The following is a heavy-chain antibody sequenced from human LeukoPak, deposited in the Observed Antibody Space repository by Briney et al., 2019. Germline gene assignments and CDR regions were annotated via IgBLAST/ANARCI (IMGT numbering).Heavy chain of an antibody. CDR2: IYSGGST. J-gene: IGHJ4*02. V-gene: IGHV3-53*01. CDR3: AREAYSGSCGGIDYFDY. Sequence: GGSLRLSCAASGFTVSSNYMSWVRQAPGKGLEWVSVIYSGGSTYYADSVKGRFTISRDNSKNTLYLQMNSLRAEDTAVYYCAREAYSGSCGGIDYFDYWGQGTLVTVSS. CDR1: GFTVSSNY. D-gene: IGHD1-26*01.